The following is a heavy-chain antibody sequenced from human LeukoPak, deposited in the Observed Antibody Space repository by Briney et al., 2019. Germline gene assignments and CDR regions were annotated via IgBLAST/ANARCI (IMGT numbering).Heavy chain of an antibody. CDR3: ARVPSYYYDSSGYYDY. CDR1: GYTFTGYY. CDR2: MNPNSGNT. Sequence: ASVKVSCKASGYTFTGYYMHWVRQATGQGLEWMGWMNPNSGNTGYAQKFQGRVTMTRNTSISTAYMELSSLRSEDTAVYYCARVPSYYYDSSGYYDYWGQGTLVTVSS. D-gene: IGHD3-22*01. V-gene: IGHV1-8*02. J-gene: IGHJ4*02.